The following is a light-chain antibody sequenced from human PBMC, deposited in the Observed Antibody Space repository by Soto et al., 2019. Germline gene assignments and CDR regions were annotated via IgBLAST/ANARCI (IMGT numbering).Light chain of an antibody. CDR2: DAF. Sequence: MTQYPYYQSSYVGDRATITCQASQDIRNSLNWYQQKPGTAPNLLIYDAFNLETGVPSRFSGSGSGTDFSFSIMSLQPEDIATYYCLQYENSVTFGQGTRLDIK. J-gene: IGKJ5*01. CDR3: LQYENSVT. V-gene: IGKV1-33*01. CDR1: QDIRNS.